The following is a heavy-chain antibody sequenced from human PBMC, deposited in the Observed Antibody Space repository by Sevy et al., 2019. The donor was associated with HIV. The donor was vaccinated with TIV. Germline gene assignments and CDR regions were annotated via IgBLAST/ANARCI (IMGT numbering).Heavy chain of an antibody. CDR1: GYNLNNYY. CDR2: TNPSGGST. V-gene: IGHV1-46*02. D-gene: IGHD3-22*01. CDR3: ARVYYYDYSGPGY. J-gene: IGHJ4*02. Sequence: ASVKVSCKASGYNLNNYYMHWVRQAPGQGLEWMGLTNPSGGSTSYAQKFQGRVTMTRDTSTSTLHMELSSLRSEDTAVYYCARVYYYDYSGPGYWGQGTLVTVSS.